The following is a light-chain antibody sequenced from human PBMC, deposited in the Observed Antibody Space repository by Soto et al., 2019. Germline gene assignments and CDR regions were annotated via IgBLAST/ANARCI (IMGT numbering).Light chain of an antibody. V-gene: IGLV2-14*01. CDR2: EVS. CDR1: SSDVGGYNY. J-gene: IGLJ1*01. Sequence: LTQPASVSGAPGKKITISCTGTSSDVGGYNYVSWYQQHPGKAPKLMIYEVSNRPSGVSNRFSGSKSGNTASLTISGLQAEDEADYYCSSYTSSSTLGVFGAGMKV. CDR3: SSYTSSSTLGV.